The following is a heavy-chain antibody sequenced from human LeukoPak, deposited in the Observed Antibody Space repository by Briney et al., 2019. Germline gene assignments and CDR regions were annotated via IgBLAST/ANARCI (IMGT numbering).Heavy chain of an antibody. J-gene: IGHJ6*03. V-gene: IGHV4-59*11. CDR2: IYYSGST. CDR3: AREEGFSSSASPADYYYMDV. CDR1: GGSISSHY. Sequence: SETLSLTCTVSGGSISSHYWSWIRQPPGKRLEWIGYIYYSGSTNYNPSLKSRVTISVDTSKNQFSLKLSSVTAADTAVYYCAREEGFSSSASPADYYYMDVWGKGTTVTASS. D-gene: IGHD6-13*01.